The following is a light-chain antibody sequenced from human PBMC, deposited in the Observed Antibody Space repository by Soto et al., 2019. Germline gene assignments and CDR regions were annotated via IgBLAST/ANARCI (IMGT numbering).Light chain of an antibody. CDR2: RNN. J-gene: IGLJ1*01. CDR3: ATWDDSLSNYV. Sequence: QSVLTQPPSASGTPGQRVTISCSGSSSNIGSNYVYWYQHLTGTAPKLLIYRNNQRPSGVPDRFSGSKSGTSASLAISGLRSEDEADYYCATWDDSLSNYVRGTGTKVTVL. V-gene: IGLV1-47*01. CDR1: SSNIGSNY.